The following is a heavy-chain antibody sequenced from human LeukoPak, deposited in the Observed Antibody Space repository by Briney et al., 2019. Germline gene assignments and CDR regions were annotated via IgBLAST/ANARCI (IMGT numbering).Heavy chain of an antibody. V-gene: IGHV3-7*03. J-gene: IGHJ6*04. Sequence: GGSLRLSCAASGFTFSSYWMSWVRQAPGKGLGWVANIKQVGSEKYYVDSVKGRFTISRDNAKNSLYLQMNSLRAEDTAVYYCARVGVRGYGSGSYYYYYGMDVWGKGTTVTVSS. CDR1: GFTFSSYW. CDR3: ARVGVRGYGSGSYYYYYGMDV. CDR2: IKQVGSEK. D-gene: IGHD3-10*01.